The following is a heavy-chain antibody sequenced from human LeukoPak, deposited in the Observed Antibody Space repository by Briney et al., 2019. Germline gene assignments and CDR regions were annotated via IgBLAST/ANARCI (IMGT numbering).Heavy chain of an antibody. CDR3: AAAPSRGYSSGYYYPFED. D-gene: IGHD3-22*01. CDR1: GFTFSSYT. V-gene: IGHV3-21*01. Sequence: PGGSLRLSCAASGFTFSSYTMNWVRQDPGKGREWVSSISSSSTYTHYADSVNGRLTISRDNAKNSLYLQMNSLRAEDTAVYYCAAAPSRGYSSGYYYPFEDWGQGTLVTVSS. J-gene: IGHJ4*02. CDR2: ISSSSTYT.